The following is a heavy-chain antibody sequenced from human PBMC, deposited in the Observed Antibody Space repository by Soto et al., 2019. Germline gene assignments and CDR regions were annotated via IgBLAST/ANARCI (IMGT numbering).Heavy chain of an antibody. D-gene: IGHD3-9*01. J-gene: IGHJ6*02. CDR2: MSHDGTST. V-gene: IGHV3-30-3*01. CDR3: ARPGSGYDVLTGHYFSYYHYMDV. CDR1: GFIFNTYA. Sequence: QVQLVDSGGGVVQPGRSLRLSCTTSGFIFNTYAMHWVRQAPGKGLEWVAVMSHDGTSTYYADSVRGRFTISRDNSKNTLYLQMNSLRTEDTAVYYCARPGSGYDVLTGHYFSYYHYMDVWGQGTTVTVSS.